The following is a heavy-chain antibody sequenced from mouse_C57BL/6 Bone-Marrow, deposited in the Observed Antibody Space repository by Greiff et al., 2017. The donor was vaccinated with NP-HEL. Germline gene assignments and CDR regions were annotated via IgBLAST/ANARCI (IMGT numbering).Heavy chain of an antibody. V-gene: IGHV5-6*01. Sequence: EVKLVESGGDLVKPGGSLKLSCAASGFTFSSYGMSWVRQTPDKRLEWVATISSGGSYTYYPDSVKGRFTISRDNAKNTLYLQMSSLKSEDTAMYYCARHEEVTPFAYWGQGTLVTVSA. CDR2: ISSGGSYT. CDR3: ARHEEVTPFAY. J-gene: IGHJ3*01. CDR1: GFTFSSYG. D-gene: IGHD2-5*01.